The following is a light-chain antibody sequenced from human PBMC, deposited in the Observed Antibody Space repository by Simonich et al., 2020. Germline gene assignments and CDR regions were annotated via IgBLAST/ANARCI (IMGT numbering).Light chain of an antibody. J-gene: IGKJ4*01. CDR3: QQYNNWPPLT. CDR1: QSVSSN. Sequence: EIVMTQSPATLSVSPGERATLSCRASQSVSSNLAWYQQKPGQAPSLLIYGESTRAMCIPARFSGSGSGTEFTLTISSLQSEDFAVYYCQQYNNWPPLTFGGGTKVEIK. V-gene: IGKV3-15*01. CDR2: GES.